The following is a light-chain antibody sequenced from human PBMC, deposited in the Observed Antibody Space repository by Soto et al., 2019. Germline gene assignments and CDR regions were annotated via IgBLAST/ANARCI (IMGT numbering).Light chain of an antibody. V-gene: IGKV1-39*01. CDR3: QQSLSTPWS. CDR1: QAINKY. J-gene: IGKJ1*01. CDR2: DVS. Sequence: DIPLTQSPSSLSASVGDRVTITCRPSQAINKYLSWFRQRPGKAPEPLIYDVSTLQSGVPSRFSGSGSGTYFTLTISSLQLDDFASYYCQQSLSTPWSFGQGTKV.